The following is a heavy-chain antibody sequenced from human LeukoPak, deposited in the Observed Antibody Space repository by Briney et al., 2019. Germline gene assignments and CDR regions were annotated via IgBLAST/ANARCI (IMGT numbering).Heavy chain of an antibody. CDR3: ARSEIGSSGYYYGDAFDI. J-gene: IGHJ3*02. D-gene: IGHD3-22*01. CDR1: GYTFTSYY. V-gene: IGHV1-46*01. Sequence: ASVKVSCKASGYTFTSYYMHWVRQAPGQGLEWMGIINPSGGSTSYAQKFQGRVTMTRDTSTSTVYMELSSLRSEDTAVYYCARSEIGSSGYYYGDAFDIWGQGTMVTVSS. CDR2: INPSGGST.